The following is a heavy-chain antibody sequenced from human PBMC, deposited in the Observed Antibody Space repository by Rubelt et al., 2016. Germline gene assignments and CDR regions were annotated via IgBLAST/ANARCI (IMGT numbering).Heavy chain of an antibody. CDR1: GFTFSSYS. V-gene: IGHV3-21*01. CDR3: ARDRTPVTTGWFDP. CDR2: ISSSSSYI. J-gene: IGHJ5*02. Sequence: SCAASGFTFSSYSMNWVRQAPGKGLEWVSSISSSSSYIYYADSVKGRFTISRDNAKNSLYLQMNSLRAEDTAVYYCARDRTPVTTGWFDPWGQGTLVTVSS. D-gene: IGHD4-17*01.